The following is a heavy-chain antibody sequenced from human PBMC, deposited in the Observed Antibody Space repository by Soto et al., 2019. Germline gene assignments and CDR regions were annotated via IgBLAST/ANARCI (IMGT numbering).Heavy chain of an antibody. J-gene: IGHJ5*01. CDR3: ARHEAGWYFPS. Sequence: PEKLRVTWTVSRGSISRGTNYWAWIRQPPGKGLEWIANIYYSGSTFYNPSLKSRVTISLDTSKNQFSLKLRSVTAADTAVYYCARHEAGWYFPSWGHGTLLTGS. D-gene: IGHD6-13*01. CDR1: RGSISRGTNY. V-gene: IGHV4-39*01. CDR2: IYYSGST.